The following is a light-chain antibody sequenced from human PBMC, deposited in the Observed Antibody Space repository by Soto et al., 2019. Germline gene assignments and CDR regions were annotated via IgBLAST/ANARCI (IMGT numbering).Light chain of an antibody. CDR1: QSVSYY. CDR3: QQYGSSGT. V-gene: IGKV3-20*01. J-gene: IGKJ1*01. Sequence: EIVLTQSPGTLSLSPGEIATLSCRASQSVSYYLAWYQQKPGQAPRLLIYGASTRATGIPARFSGSGSGTDFTLTISRLEPEDFAVYYCQQYGSSGTFGQGTKVDIK. CDR2: GAS.